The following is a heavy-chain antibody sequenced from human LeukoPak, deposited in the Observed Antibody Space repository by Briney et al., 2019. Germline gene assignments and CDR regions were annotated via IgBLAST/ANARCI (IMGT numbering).Heavy chain of an antibody. CDR2: MSYDGRIK. V-gene: IGHV3-30*18. Sequence: HPGRSLRLSCAASGFTFSSYGMHWVRQAPGKGLEWVAVMSYDGRIKYYADSVKGRFTISRDISKNTLYLQMNRLTTEDTAVYYCAKEPQWLARGFDYWGQGTLVTVSP. J-gene: IGHJ4*02. CDR3: AKEPQWLARGFDY. CDR1: GFTFSSYG. D-gene: IGHD6-19*01.